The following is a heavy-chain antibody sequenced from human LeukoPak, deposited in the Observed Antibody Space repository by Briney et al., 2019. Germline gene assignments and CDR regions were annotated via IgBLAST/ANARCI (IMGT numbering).Heavy chain of an antibody. CDR2: IYYSGST. V-gene: IGHV4-59*08. J-gene: IGHJ6*03. CDR1: GGSISSYY. Sequence: SETLSLTCTVSGGSISSYYWSWIRQPPGKGLEWIGYIYYSGSTNYNPSLKGRVTTSVDTSTNQFSLKLSSVTAADTAVYYCARSLLIAAAGTARTVKFYMDVWGKGTTVIVSS. CDR3: ARSLLIAAAGTARTVKFYMDV. D-gene: IGHD6-13*01.